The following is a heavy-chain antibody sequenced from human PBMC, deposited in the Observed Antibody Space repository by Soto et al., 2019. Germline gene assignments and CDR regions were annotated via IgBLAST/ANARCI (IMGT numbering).Heavy chain of an antibody. V-gene: IGHV1-18*01. D-gene: IGHD2-2*01. CDR3: ARDGGYCSSTSCPTFDY. Sequence: ASVKVSCKASGYTFTSYGISWVRQAPGQGLEWMGWISAYNGNTNYAQKLQGRVTMTTDTSTSTAYMELRSPRSDDTAVYYCARDGGYCSSTSCPTFDYWGQGTLVTVSS. J-gene: IGHJ4*02. CDR1: GYTFTSYG. CDR2: ISAYNGNT.